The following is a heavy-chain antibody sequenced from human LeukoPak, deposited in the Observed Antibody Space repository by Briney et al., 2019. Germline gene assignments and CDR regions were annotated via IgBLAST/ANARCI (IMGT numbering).Heavy chain of an antibody. V-gene: IGHV1-46*01. D-gene: IGHD3-3*01. CDR2: INPSGGST. CDR1: GYTFTSYY. Sequence: GASVKVSCKASGYTFTSYYMHWARQAPGQGLEWMGIINPSGGSTSYAQKFQGRVTMTTDTSTSTAYMELRSLRSDDTAVYYCARVTIFGVVYWYFDLWGRGTLVTVSS. J-gene: IGHJ2*01. CDR3: ARVTIFGVVYWYFDL.